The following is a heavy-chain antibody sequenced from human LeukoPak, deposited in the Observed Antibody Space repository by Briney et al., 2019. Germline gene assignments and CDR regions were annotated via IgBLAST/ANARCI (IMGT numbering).Heavy chain of an antibody. CDR3: ARYVVVTAYFDY. Sequence: SETLSLTCTVSRGSISSYYWSWIRQPPGKGLEWIGYIYYSGSTNYNPSLKSRVTISEDTSKNQFSLKLSSVTAADTAVYYCARYVVVTAYFDYWGQGTLVTVSS. J-gene: IGHJ4*02. CDR1: RGSISSYY. V-gene: IGHV4-59*01. D-gene: IGHD2-21*02. CDR2: IYYSGST.